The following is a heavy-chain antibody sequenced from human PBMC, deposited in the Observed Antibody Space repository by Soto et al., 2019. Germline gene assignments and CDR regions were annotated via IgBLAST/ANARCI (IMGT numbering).Heavy chain of an antibody. CDR1: GFSLTLGRMA. J-gene: IGHJ4*02. D-gene: IGHD1-26*01. CDR3: ARIDYTGSPLIDY. Sequence: SGPTLVNPTETLTLTCSVSGFSLTLGRMAVTWIRQPPGKALEWLAHILSTGETSYATSLKTRVTISKDISKSQVLLTMTNVDPVDTATYFCARIDYTGSPLIDYWGQGTLVTVSS. CDR2: ILSTGET. V-gene: IGHV2-26*01.